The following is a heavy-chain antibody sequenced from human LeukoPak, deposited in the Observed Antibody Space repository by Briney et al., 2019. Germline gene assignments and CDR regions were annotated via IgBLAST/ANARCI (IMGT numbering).Heavy chain of an antibody. Sequence: SETLSLTCTVSGGSISSSSYYWGWIRQPPGKGLEWIGSIYYSRSTYYNPSLKSRVTISVDTSKNQFSLKLSSVTAADTAVYYCASETSSGYPRYWGQGTLVTVSS. CDR2: IYYSRST. D-gene: IGHD3-22*01. CDR1: GGSISSSSYY. J-gene: IGHJ4*02. CDR3: ASETSSGYPRY. V-gene: IGHV4-39*07.